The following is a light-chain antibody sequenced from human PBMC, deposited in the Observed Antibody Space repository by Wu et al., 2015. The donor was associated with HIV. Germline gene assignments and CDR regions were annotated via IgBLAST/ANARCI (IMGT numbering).Light chain of an antibody. CDR3: QQYGSA. V-gene: IGKV3-20*01. CDR2: GAS. CDR1: QSVSSTY. Sequence: EIVLTQSPGTLSLSPGERATLSCRASQSVSSTYLAWYQQKPGQAPRLLIYGASNRATGVPGRFSGSGSGTDFTLTISRLEPEDFAVYYCQQYGSAFGQGTRLEIK. J-gene: IGKJ5*01.